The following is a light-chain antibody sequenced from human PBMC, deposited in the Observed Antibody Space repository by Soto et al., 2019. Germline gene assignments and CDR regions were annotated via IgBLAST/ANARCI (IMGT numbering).Light chain of an antibody. CDR1: QSVSSN. CDR3: HQYNNWPRT. V-gene: IGKV3-15*01. Sequence: EMVMTQSPVTLSVSPGERATLSCRASQSVSSNLAWYQQKPGQAPRLLIYGASSRATGVPARFSGSGSGTEFTLTIRSLQSEDFAVYYCHQYNNWPRTFG. J-gene: IGKJ1*01. CDR2: GAS.